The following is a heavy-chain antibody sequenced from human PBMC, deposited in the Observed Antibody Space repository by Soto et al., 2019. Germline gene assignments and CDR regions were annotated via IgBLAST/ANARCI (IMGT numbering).Heavy chain of an antibody. V-gene: IGHV5-51*01. D-gene: IGHD3-22*01. CDR3: ARKDSSSAFDY. J-gene: IGHJ4*02. CDR2: IYPGDSDT. Sequence: LRESLKISCKGSGYSFTTYWIGWVRQMPGKGLEWMGIIYPGDSDTRYSPSFQGQVTISADKYISTAYLQWSSLKASDTAMYYCARKDSSSAFDYWGQGTLVTVSS. CDR1: GYSFTTYW.